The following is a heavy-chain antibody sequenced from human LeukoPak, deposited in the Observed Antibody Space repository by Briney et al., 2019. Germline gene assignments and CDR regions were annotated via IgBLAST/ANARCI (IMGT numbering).Heavy chain of an antibody. CDR3: ATLITFGGVTFDY. Sequence: SETLSLTCAVYGGSFSGYYWSWIRQPPGKGLEWIGEINHSGSTNYNPSLKSRVTISVDTSKNQFSLKLSSVTAADTAVYYCATLITFGGVTFDYWGQGTLVTVSS. D-gene: IGHD3-16*01. V-gene: IGHV4-34*01. CDR1: GGSFSGYY. CDR2: INHSGST. J-gene: IGHJ4*02.